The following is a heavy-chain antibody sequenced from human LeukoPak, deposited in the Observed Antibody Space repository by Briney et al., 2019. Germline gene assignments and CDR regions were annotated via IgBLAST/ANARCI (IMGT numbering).Heavy chain of an antibody. CDR3: AKDLLGPYDILTGYYHSPFDY. V-gene: IGHV3-30*02. CDR2: IRYDGSNK. D-gene: IGHD3-9*01. CDR1: GFTFSSYG. Sequence: GGSLRLSCAASGFTFSSYGMHWVRQAPGKGLEWVAFIRYDGSNKYYADSVKGRFTISRDNSKNTLYLQMNSLRAEDTAVYYCAKDLLGPYDILTGYYHSPFDYWGQGTLVTVSS. J-gene: IGHJ4*02.